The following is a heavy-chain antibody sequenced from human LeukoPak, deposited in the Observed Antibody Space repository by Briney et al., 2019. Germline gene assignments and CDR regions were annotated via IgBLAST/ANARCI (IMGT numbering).Heavy chain of an antibody. D-gene: IGHD6-19*01. CDR1: GGSISSYY. Sequence: PSETLSLTCTVSGGSISSYYWSWIRQPPGKGLEWIGYIYYSGSTNYNPSLKSRVSISVDTSKNQFSLKLSSVTAADTAVYYCARSRIAVAGSGWFDPWGQGTLVTVSS. CDR2: IYYSGST. V-gene: IGHV4-59*01. CDR3: ARSRIAVAGSGWFDP. J-gene: IGHJ5*02.